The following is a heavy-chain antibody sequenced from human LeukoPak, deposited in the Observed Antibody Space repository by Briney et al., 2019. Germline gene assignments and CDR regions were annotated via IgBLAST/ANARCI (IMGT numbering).Heavy chain of an antibody. Sequence: GGSLRLPCAASGFTFSNYGMHWVRLAPGKGLEWVSVISFDGSAKYYADSVKGRFIISRGNSKNTLYLQMTSLRAEDTAVYYCAKDRVTAAGYYFDYWGQGTLVTVSS. CDR3: AKDRVTAAGYYFDY. J-gene: IGHJ4*02. CDR1: GFTFSNYG. CDR2: ISFDGSAK. D-gene: IGHD6-13*01. V-gene: IGHV3-30*18.